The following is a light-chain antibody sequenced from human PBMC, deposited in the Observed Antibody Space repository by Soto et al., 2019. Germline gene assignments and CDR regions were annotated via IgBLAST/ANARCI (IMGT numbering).Light chain of an antibody. CDR2: EAS. Sequence: EIVLTQSPATLSLSPGERATLSCRTSQIIYTSLAWYQHKPGQAPRLLIYEASIRAPGVPARFSGSGSGADFTLTSSGLEPEDFAVYYCQQRGYWPLTFGGGTKVEI. J-gene: IGKJ4*01. CDR3: QQRGYWPLT. CDR1: QIIYTS. V-gene: IGKV3-11*01.